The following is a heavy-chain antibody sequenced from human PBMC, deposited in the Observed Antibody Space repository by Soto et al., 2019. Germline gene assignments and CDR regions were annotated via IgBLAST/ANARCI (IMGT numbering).Heavy chain of an antibody. CDR3: ARGPRITIFGVVISPMDV. Sequence: SETLCLTCAVDGGSFSGYYWSWIRQTPGKGLEWIGEINHSGSTNYNPSLKSRVTISVDTSKNQFSLKLSSVTAADTAVYYCARGPRITIFGVVISPMDVWGKGTTVTVSS. CDR1: GGSFSGYY. V-gene: IGHV4-34*01. D-gene: IGHD3-3*01. J-gene: IGHJ6*03. CDR2: INHSGST.